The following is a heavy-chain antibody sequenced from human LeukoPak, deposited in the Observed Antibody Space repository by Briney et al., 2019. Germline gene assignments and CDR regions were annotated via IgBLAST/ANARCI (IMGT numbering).Heavy chain of an antibody. V-gene: IGHV3-7*01. CDR1: GFTFSNYW. J-gene: IGHJ6*03. CDR2: INNDGSGK. CDR3: ARDDGDV. Sequence: PGGSLRLSCAASGFTFSNYWMKWVRQAPGKGPEWVASINNDGSGKYFVDSVKGRFTISRDNAKNSLYLQINSLKVGDTAIYYCARDDGDVWGIGTTVTVSS.